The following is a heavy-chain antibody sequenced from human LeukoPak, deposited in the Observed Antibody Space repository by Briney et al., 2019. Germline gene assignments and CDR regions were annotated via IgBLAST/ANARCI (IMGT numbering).Heavy chain of an antibody. Sequence: SVKVSCKASGGTFSSYAISWVRQAPGQGLEWMGGIIPIFGTANYAQKFQGRVTITADESTSTAYMEPSSLRSEDTAVYYCATEIARDYYYYYMDVWGKGTTVTVSS. J-gene: IGHJ6*03. V-gene: IGHV1-69*13. CDR2: IIPIFGTA. D-gene: IGHD6-6*01. CDR1: GGTFSSYA. CDR3: ATEIARDYYYYYMDV.